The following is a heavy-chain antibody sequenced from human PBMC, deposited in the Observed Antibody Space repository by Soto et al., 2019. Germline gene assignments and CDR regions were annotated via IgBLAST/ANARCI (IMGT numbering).Heavy chain of an antibody. Sequence: SVKVSCKASGGTFSNYTISWVRQAPGQGLEWMGGIIPIFGTANYAQKFQGRVTITADESTSTAYMELSSLRSEDTAVYYCAAGEIIQGYCSSTSCYPARSYYYYYGMDVWGQGTTVTVSS. D-gene: IGHD2-2*01. CDR1: GGTFSNYT. CDR3: AAGEIIQGYCSSTSCYPARSYYYYYGMDV. CDR2: IIPIFGTA. V-gene: IGHV1-69*13. J-gene: IGHJ6*02.